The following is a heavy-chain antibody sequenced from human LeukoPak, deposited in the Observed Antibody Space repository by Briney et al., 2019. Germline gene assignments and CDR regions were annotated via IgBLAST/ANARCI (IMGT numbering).Heavy chain of an antibody. Sequence: SETLSLTCTVSGGSISSSSYYWGWIRQPPGKGLEWIGSIYYSGSTYYNPSLKSRVTISVDTSKNQFSLKLSSVTAADTAVYYCARLKQQRIDYWGQGTLVSVSS. CDR2: IYYSGST. V-gene: IGHV4-39*01. J-gene: IGHJ4*02. CDR1: GGSISSSSYY. D-gene: IGHD6-13*01. CDR3: ARLKQQRIDY.